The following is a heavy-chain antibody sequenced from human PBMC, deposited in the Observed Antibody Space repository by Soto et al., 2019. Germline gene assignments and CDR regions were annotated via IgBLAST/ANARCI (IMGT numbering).Heavy chain of an antibody. CDR3: ALGNEYNHYYFDY. CDR2: IGPLLGTA. V-gene: IGHV1-69*01. D-gene: IGHD1-1*01. Sequence: QVQLVQSGAEVKKPGSSVKVSCKASGGTFINYAFSWVRQTPGQGRDWMGGIGPLLGTANYAQKVQGRVTMTAEASTTTAYMELSSLRSEDTAVYYCALGNEYNHYYFDYRVQGTLVTVSS. J-gene: IGHJ4*02. CDR1: GGTFINYA.